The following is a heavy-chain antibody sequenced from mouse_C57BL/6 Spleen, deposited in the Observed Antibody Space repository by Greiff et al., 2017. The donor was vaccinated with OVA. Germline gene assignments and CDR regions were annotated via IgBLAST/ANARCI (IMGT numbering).Heavy chain of an antibody. CDR3: ARYDGYYPSWFDY. V-gene: IGHV1-55*01. J-gene: IGHJ2*01. CDR1: GYTFTSYW. Sequence: QVQLKQPGAELVKPGASVKMSCKASGYTFTSYWITWVKQRPGQGLEWIGDIYPGSGSTNYNEKFKSKATLTVDTSSSTAYMQLSSLTSEDSAVYYCARYDGYYPSWFDYWGQGTTLTVSS. CDR2: IYPGSGST. D-gene: IGHD2-3*01.